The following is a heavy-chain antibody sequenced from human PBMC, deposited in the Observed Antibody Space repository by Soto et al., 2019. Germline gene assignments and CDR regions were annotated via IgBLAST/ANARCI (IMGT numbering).Heavy chain of an antibody. CDR3: AKDRTFGPPLVRFDS. CDR2: ISGNGGST. J-gene: IGHJ4*02. Sequence: GESLKISCGASGFTFSVYAMTWVRQAPGKGLEWVSAISGNGGSTYYADSVKGRFTISRDNSKSTLHLQMNSLRVEDTAVYYCAKDRTFGPPLVRFDSWGQGTLVTVSS. D-gene: IGHD6-6*01. CDR1: GFTFSVYA. V-gene: IGHV3-23*01.